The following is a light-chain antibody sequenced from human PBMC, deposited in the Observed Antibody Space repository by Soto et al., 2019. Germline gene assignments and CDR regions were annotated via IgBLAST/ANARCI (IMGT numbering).Light chain of an antibody. CDR1: QSVSSY. J-gene: IGKJ2*01. CDR2: DAS. CDR3: QQRSNWQYT. Sequence: EIVLTQSPATLSLSPGERATLSCRASQSVSSYLAWYQQKPGQAPRLLIYDASNRATGIPARFSGSGSGTDFTLTISSLEPEEFAVYYCQQRSNWQYTFGQGTKLEIK. V-gene: IGKV3-11*01.